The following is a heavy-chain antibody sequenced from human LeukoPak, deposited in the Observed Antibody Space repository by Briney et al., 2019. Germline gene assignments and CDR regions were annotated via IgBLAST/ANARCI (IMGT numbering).Heavy chain of an antibody. CDR1: GFTVSSNY. V-gene: IGHV3-66*01. Sequence: GGSLRLSCAASGFTVSSNYMSWVRQAPGKGLEWVSVIYSGGSTYYADSVKGRFTISRDNSKNTLYLQMNSLRAEDTAVYYCARRSSGSYYNSAHFDYWGQGTLVTVSS. J-gene: IGHJ4*02. CDR3: ARRSSGSYYNSAHFDY. D-gene: IGHD3-10*01. CDR2: IYSGGST.